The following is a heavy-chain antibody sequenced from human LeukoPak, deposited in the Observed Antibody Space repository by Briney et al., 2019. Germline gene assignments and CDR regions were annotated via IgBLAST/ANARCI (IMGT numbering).Heavy chain of an antibody. Sequence: ASVKVSCKASGYTFTGYYMHWVRQAPGQGLEWMGWINPNSGGTNYAQKFQGRVTMTRDTSISTAYMELSRPRSDDTAVYYCARWGIRGGPAVVYFDYWGQGTLVTVSS. D-gene: IGHD3-10*01. V-gene: IGHV1-2*02. J-gene: IGHJ4*02. CDR2: INPNSGGT. CDR1: GYTFTGYY. CDR3: ARWGIRGGPAVVYFDY.